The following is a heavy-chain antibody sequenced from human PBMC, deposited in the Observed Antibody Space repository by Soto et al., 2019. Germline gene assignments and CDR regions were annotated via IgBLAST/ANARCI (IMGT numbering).Heavy chain of an antibody. D-gene: IGHD4-17*01. CDR3: AKDPNGDYIGAVDN. CDR2: VNAGGTYT. V-gene: IGHV3-23*01. Sequence: GGSLRLSCAASGFNSNSYAMTWVRQAPGKGLEWVSAVNAGGTYTLYADSVKGRFTISRDNSKNTLYLQMSSLRVEDTATYYCAKDPNGDYIGAVDNWGQGTMVTVSS. CDR1: GFNSNSYA. J-gene: IGHJ3*01.